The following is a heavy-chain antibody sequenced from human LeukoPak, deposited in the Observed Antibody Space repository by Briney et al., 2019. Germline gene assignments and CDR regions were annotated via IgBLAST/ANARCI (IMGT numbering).Heavy chain of an antibody. Sequence: GGSLRLSCAASGFTVSSNYMSWVRQAPGKGLEWVSVIYSGGSTYYADSVKGRFTISRDNSKNTLYLQMNSMRAEDTAVYYCARVAVEMATILEYYYYYMDVWGKGTTVTVSS. CDR1: GFTVSSNY. CDR3: ARVAVEMATILEYYYYYMDV. V-gene: IGHV3-66*02. J-gene: IGHJ6*03. D-gene: IGHD5-24*01. CDR2: IYSGGST.